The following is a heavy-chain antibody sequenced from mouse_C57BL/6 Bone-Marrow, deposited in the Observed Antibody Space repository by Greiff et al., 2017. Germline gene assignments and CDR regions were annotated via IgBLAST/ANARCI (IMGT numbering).Heavy chain of an antibody. V-gene: IGHV5-6*01. J-gene: IGHJ1*03. CDR2: ISSGGSYT. D-gene: IGHD1-1*01. CDR3: ARHEDGSSYNWYFDV. CDR1: GFTFSSYG. Sequence: EVMLVESGGDLVKPGGSLKLSCAASGFTFSSYGMSWVRQTPDKRLEWVATISSGGSYTYYPDSVKGRFTISRDTAKNTLYLQMSSLKSEDTAMYYCARHEDGSSYNWYFDVWGTGTTVTVSS.